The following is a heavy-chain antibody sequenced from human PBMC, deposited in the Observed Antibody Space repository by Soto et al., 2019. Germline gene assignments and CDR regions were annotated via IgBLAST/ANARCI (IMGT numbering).Heavy chain of an antibody. J-gene: IGHJ5*02. V-gene: IGHV4-30-4*01. CDR1: GGSIISGDYY. D-gene: IGHD3-22*01. CDR3: ARYYYESSGYLFAP. CDR2: IYYSGST. Sequence: SETLSLTCTFSGGSIISGDYYWTWIRQPPGKGLAWIGYIYYSGSTYYNPSLKSRVIISVDTSKNQFSLKLSSVTAADTAVYYCARYYYESSGYLFAPWGLGTLVTVS.